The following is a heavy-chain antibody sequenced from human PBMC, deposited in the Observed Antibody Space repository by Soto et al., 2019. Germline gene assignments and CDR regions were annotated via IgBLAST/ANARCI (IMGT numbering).Heavy chain of an antibody. V-gene: IGHV2-5*02. CDR2: IYWDDDE. D-gene: IGHD6-6*01. Sequence: QISLKESGPALVKPTQTLTLTCSFSGFSLTTTGVGVGWIRQPPGKALEWLALIYWDDDERYNPSLKNRLTITKDTSKNLVVLTMTNVDHVDTATYYCALGISARPFDSWGQGTLVTVSS. CDR1: GFSLTTTGVG. CDR3: ALGISARPFDS. J-gene: IGHJ4*02.